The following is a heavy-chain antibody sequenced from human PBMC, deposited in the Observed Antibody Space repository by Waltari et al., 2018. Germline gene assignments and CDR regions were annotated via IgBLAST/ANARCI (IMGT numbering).Heavy chain of an antibody. CDR1: GGTFPNYL. Sequence: QVQLVQSGAEVKKPGSSVKISCEAPGGTFPNYLTNWVRQAPGQGLEWMGRSFPLLSIENYPQKFQGRVTITADKSTSTAYMELSSLRSDDTAVYYCARGVTGPNYFYYMDVWGNGTTVIVSS. CDR3: ARGVTGPNYFYYMDV. V-gene: IGHV1-69*02. J-gene: IGHJ6*03. CDR2: SFPLLSIE. D-gene: IGHD5-18*01.